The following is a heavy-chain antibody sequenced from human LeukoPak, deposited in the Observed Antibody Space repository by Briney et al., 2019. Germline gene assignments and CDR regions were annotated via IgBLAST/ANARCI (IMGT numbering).Heavy chain of an antibody. Sequence: GGSLRLSCSAPGFTFSAYFMHWVRQAPGKGLEYVSSISSNEYDTYYADSVKGRFTLSRDNSKNTLFLQMSSLRAEDTAVYYCVKGLNGTWSFDYWGQGTLVTVSS. J-gene: IGHJ4*02. CDR1: GFTFSAYF. CDR3: VKGLNGTWSFDY. CDR2: ISSNEYDT. V-gene: IGHV3-64D*06. D-gene: IGHD2-8*01.